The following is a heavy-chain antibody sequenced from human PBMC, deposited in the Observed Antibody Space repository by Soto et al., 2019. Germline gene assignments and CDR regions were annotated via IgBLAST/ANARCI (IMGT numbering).Heavy chain of an antibody. J-gene: IGHJ4*02. CDR3: ARDKGITMVREVFYF. V-gene: IGHV1-46*01. CDR2: INPSSGST. Sequence: QVQLVQSGAEVKKPGASVKVSCKASGYTFTSYSLHWVRQAPGEGLEWMGMINPSSGSTTSPQKFHDRVTMTRDTSTSTVYMELSSLRSEDTAVYYCARDKGITMVREVFYFWGQGTLVTVSS. D-gene: IGHD3-10*01. CDR1: GYTFTSYS.